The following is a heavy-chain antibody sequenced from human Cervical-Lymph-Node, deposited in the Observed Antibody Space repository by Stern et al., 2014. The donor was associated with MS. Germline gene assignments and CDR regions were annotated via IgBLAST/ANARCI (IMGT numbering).Heavy chain of an antibody. CDR2: IYPGDSDA. D-gene: IGHD6-13*01. Sequence: QLVQSGAEVKKPGESLKISCKGSGYRFTNSWIGWVRQMPGKGLEWMGIIYPGDSDARYSPSFQGQVTMSADKSITTAFLQWSSLKASDSAMYYCARRRLAAAGDAFDIWGQGTMVTVSS. V-gene: IGHV5-51*01. CDR3: ARRRLAAAGDAFDI. J-gene: IGHJ3*02. CDR1: GYRFTNSW.